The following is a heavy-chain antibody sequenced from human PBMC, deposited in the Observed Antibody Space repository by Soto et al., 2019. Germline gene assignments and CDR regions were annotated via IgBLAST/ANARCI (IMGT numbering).Heavy chain of an antibody. J-gene: IGHJ4*02. D-gene: IGHD1-20*01. CDR3: ARDLGFLGTITLDY. Sequence: GGSLRLSCAASGFTFSSYSMNWVRQAPGKGPEWVSSIDSSRTNIYYADSVKGRFDISRDNAKNSLYLKMNSLRDEDTAVYYCARDLGFLGTITLDYWGQGALVTVSA. V-gene: IGHV3-48*02. CDR2: IDSSRTNI. CDR1: GFTFSSYS.